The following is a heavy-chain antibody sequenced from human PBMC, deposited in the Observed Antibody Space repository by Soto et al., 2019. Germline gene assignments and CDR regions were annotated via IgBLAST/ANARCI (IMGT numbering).Heavy chain of an antibody. CDR1: GGSIDSGAFS. V-gene: IGHV4-30-2*01. CDR2: VTHSGTA. CDR3: ARIHWAQSSLDY. D-gene: IGHD6-19*01. J-gene: IGHJ4*02. Sequence: PSETLSLTCAVSGGSIDSGAFSLRWIRQPPGKGPEWIGYVTHSGTAYSIPSLNGRLTLSVDSSQTQFSLKLTSVTAADSAFYYCARIHWAQSSLDYCGRGLLVTVYS.